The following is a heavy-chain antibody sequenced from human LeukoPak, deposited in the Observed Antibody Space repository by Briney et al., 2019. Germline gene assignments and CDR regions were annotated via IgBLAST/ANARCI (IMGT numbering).Heavy chain of an antibody. D-gene: IGHD2-2*01. CDR1: GDSISSYY. J-gene: IGHJ4*02. CDR2: IHYTGGN. V-gene: IGHV4-59*08. CDR3: GRHTHQRLGGDFDH. Sequence: SETLSLTCTVYGDSISSYYWSWLRQPPGKGLEGIAYIHYTGGNKYNPSLKRRVTISEETSKKQLTQKLSSVTAADTAVYYCGRHTHQRLGGDFDHWGQGTLVTVSS.